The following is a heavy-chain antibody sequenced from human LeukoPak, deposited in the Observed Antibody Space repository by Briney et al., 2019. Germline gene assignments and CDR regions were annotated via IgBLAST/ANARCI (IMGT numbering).Heavy chain of an antibody. D-gene: IGHD3/OR15-3a*01. CDR3: ARRRHNFDFYNV. CDR2: INYNGGGA. Sequence: SETLSLTCTVSGGSISNYYWSWLRQPPGKGLEWIAYINYNGGGANYNPSLRSRVTISVDTSKNQFSLRLSSVTADTADYYCARRRHNFDFYNVWGQGTRVLVSS. V-gene: IGHV4-59*08. J-gene: IGHJ3*01. CDR1: GGSISNYY.